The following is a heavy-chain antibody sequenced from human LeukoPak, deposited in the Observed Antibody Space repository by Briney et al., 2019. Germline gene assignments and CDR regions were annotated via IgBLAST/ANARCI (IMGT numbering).Heavy chain of an antibody. CDR1: GFTFSSYS. J-gene: IGHJ4*02. D-gene: IGHD3-16*02. CDR2: INHSGST. V-gene: IGHV4-34*01. Sequence: PGGSLRLSCAASGFTFSSYSMNWVRQPPGKGLEWIGEINHSGSTNYNPSLKSRVTISVDTSKNQFSLKLSSVTAADTAVYYCARRKAYDYVWGSYRHFDYWGQGTLVTVSS. CDR3: ARRKAYDYVWGSYRHFDY.